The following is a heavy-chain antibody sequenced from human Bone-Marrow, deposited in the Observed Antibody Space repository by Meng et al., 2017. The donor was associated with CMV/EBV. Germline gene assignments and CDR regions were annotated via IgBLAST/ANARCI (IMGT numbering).Heavy chain of an antibody. CDR2: ISGYDGNT. V-gene: IGHV1-18*01. Sequence: ASVKVSCKASGYTFTMYGFSWVRQAPGQGLEWMGWISGYDGNTNYAQNFQGRVSMTTNTSTNTAYTELRSLRSDHTAVYYCAREGTVSAAAAGTPGQRGGYYYYYGMDVWGQGTTVTVSS. J-gene: IGHJ6*02. CDR3: AREGTVSAAAAGTPGQRGGYYYYYGMDV. CDR1: GYTFTMYG. D-gene: IGHD6-13*01.